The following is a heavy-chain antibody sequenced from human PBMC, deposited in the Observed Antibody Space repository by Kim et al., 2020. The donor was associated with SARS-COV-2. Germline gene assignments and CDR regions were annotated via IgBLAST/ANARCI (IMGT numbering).Heavy chain of an antibody. CDR3: ARGLMVDWYFDL. CDR1: GFTFGDYY. V-gene: IGHV3-11*05. J-gene: IGHJ2*01. Sequence: GGSLRLSCAASGFTFGDYYMSWIRQAPGKGLEWVSYISSSNSYTNYADSVKGRFTMSRDNAKNSLYLQMNSLRAEDTAVYYCARGLMVDWYFDLWGRGTLVTVSS. D-gene: IGHD2-8*01. CDR2: ISSSNSYT.